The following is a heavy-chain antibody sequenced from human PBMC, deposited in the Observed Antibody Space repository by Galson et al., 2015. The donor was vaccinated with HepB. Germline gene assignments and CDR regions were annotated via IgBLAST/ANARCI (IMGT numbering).Heavy chain of an antibody. D-gene: IGHD1-26*01. CDR3: ARDPGGATHFDY. CDR1: GYTFTSYY. J-gene: IGHJ4*02. CDR2: INPSGGST. V-gene: IGHV1-46*01. Sequence: SVKVSCKASGYTFTSYYMHWVRQAPGQGLEWMGIINPSGGSTSYAQKFQGRVTMTRDTSTSTVYMKLSSLRSEDTAVYYCARDPGGATHFDYWGQGTLVTVSS.